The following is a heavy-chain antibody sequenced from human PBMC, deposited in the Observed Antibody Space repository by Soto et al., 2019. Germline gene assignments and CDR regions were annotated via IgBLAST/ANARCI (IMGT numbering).Heavy chain of an antibody. V-gene: IGHV3-23*01. CDR1: GFTFENYA. Sequence: GGSLRLSCVASGFTFENYAMSWVRQAPGKGLEWVSSISCSGGTTYYSDFVKGRFTISIDNSKNTLYLQMNSLRAEDTAVYYCARGIAGGYYYYGMHXWGQVATVTVS. CDR3: ARGIAGGYYYYGMHX. CDR2: ISCSGGTT. J-gene: IGHJ6*02. D-gene: IGHD1-26*01.